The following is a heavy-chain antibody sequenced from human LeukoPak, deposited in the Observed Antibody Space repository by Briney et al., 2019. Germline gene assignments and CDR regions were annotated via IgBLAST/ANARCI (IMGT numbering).Heavy chain of an antibody. J-gene: IGHJ3*02. D-gene: IGHD3-22*01. CDR3: ARDGRYYDSSGYYYHAVPFDI. V-gene: IGHV4-59*01. CDR1: GFTFNYAW. Sequence: GSLRLSCAASGFTFNYAWMSWVRQVPGKGLEWIGYIYYSGSTNYNPSLKSRVTISVDTSKNQFSLKLSSVTAADTAVYFCARDGRYYDSSGYYYHAVPFDIWGQGTMVTVSS. CDR2: IYYSGST.